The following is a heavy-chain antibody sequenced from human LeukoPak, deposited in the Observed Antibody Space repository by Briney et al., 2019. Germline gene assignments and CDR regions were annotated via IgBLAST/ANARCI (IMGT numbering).Heavy chain of an antibody. V-gene: IGHV4-39*01. Sequence: SETLSHTCTVSGGSISSSSYYWGWIRQPPGKGLEWIGSIYYSGSSYYNPSLKSRVTISVHTSKNQFSLKLSSVTAADTAVYYCARHVDTATDYFDYWGQGTLVTVSS. CDR1: GGSISSSSYY. D-gene: IGHD5-18*01. CDR2: IYYSGSS. J-gene: IGHJ4*02. CDR3: ARHVDTATDYFDY.